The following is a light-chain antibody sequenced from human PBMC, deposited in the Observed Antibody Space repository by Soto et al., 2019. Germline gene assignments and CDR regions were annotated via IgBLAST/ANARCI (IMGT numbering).Light chain of an antibody. CDR1: TSNIGNDF. V-gene: IGLV1-51*01. Sequence: QSVLTQPPSVSAAPGQKVTISCSGTTSNIGNDFVSWYQQLPGSAPKLVIFDNSKRPSGIPDRLSASKSGTSATLGITGLQTGDEADYYCGTWYSSLSAYVFGTGTKLTVL. CDR2: DNS. CDR3: GTWYSSLSAYV. J-gene: IGLJ1*01.